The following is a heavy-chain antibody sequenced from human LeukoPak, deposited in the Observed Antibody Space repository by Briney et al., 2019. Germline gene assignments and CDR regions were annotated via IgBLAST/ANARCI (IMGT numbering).Heavy chain of an antibody. J-gene: IGHJ4*02. V-gene: IGHV3-7*01. D-gene: IGHD6-19*01. CDR3: ARQRGSGCLDY. Sequence: XLEXVANIKQDGSETYYVDSVKGRFTISRDNAKNSLSLQMNSLRAEDTAVYYCARQRGSGCLDYWGQGTLVTVSS. CDR2: IKQDGSET.